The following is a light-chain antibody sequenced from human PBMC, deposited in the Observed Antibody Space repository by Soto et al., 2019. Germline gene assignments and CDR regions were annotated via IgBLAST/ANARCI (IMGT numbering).Light chain of an antibody. CDR3: QQHEPYPRT. V-gene: IGKV1-5*03. J-gene: IGKJ1*01. Sequence: DIQMTQSPSTLSASIGDRVTITCRASQNINVWLAWYQQKPGKAPKFLIYQASTLQSGVPSRFSGSGSATEYTITISSLQPDDFSTYCCQQHEPYPRTFGQGTKVEIK. CDR1: QNINVW. CDR2: QAS.